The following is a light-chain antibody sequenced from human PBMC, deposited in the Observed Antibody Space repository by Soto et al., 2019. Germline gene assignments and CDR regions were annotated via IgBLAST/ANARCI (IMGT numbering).Light chain of an antibody. J-gene: IGLJ1*01. V-gene: IGLV2-8*01. CDR2: EIS. Sequence: QSALTQPPSASGSPGQSVTISCTGTSRDVGGHNFVSWYQHHPGKAPKLMIYEISKRPSGVPGRFSGSKSGNTASLTVSELQAEDEADYYCASYAGSNSYVFGTGTKVTVL. CDR1: SRDVGGHNF. CDR3: ASYAGSNSYV.